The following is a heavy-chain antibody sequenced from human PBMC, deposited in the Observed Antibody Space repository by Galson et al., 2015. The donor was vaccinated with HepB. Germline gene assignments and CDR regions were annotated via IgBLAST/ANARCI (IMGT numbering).Heavy chain of an antibody. CDR1: GFTFSSYS. D-gene: IGHD2-21*01. V-gene: IGHV3-21*01. CDR3: ARALFDGAFDI. Sequence: SLRLSCAASGFTFSSYSMNWVRQAPGKGLEWVSSISSSSSYIYYADSVKGRFTISRDNAKNSLYLQMNSLRAEDTAVYYCARALFDGAFDIWGQGTMVTVSS. J-gene: IGHJ3*02. CDR2: ISSSSSYI.